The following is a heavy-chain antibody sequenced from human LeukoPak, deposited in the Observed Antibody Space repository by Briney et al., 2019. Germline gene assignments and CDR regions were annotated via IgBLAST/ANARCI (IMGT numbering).Heavy chain of an antibody. Sequence: GASVKVSCKASGYTFTGYYVHWVRQAPGQGLEWMGWINPNSGGTKYAQKFQGRVTMTRDTSITTAYMELSSLRSDDTAVYYCARFLGYCSAGSCYFDYWGQETLVTVSS. CDR1: GYTFTGYY. D-gene: IGHD2-15*01. V-gene: IGHV1-2*02. J-gene: IGHJ4*02. CDR3: ARFLGYCSAGSCYFDY. CDR2: INPNSGGT.